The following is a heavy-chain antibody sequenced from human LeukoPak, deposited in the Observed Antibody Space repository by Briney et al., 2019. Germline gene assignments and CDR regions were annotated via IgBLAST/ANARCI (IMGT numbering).Heavy chain of an antibody. CDR3: ARDLVGDSGD. Sequence: PGGSLRLSCAASGFAFSSSYMSWVRQAPGKGLEWVSVIYSAGHSFYADSVRGRFTISRDNSENTLYLQMNSLRVEDTAVYYCARDLVGDSGDWDQGTLVTVSS. V-gene: IGHV3-53*01. D-gene: IGHD4-17*01. J-gene: IGHJ4*02. CDR1: GFAFSSSY. CDR2: IYSAGHS.